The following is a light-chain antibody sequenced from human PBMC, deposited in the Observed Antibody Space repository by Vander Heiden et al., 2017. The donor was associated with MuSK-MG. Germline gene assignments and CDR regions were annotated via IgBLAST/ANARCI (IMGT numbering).Light chain of an antibody. CDR3: QQYYNTPWT. CDR2: WAS. J-gene: IGKJ1*01. V-gene: IGKV4-1*01. Sequence: DIVMTQSPDSLAVSLGERATINCKSSQSVLYSSNNKNYLAWYQQKPGQPPKLLIYWASTRESGVPDRFSGSGSGTVFTLTISSLQAEDVAVYYCQQYYNTPWTFGQGTKVEIK. CDR1: QSVLYSSNNKNY.